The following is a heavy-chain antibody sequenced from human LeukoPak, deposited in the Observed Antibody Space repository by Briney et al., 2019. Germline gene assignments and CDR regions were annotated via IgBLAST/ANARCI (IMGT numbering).Heavy chain of an antibody. J-gene: IGHJ6*03. V-gene: IGHV3-30*02. CDR3: AKTPTLYYYMDV. CDR1: GFTFSSYS. CDR2: IRYDGNNK. Sequence: GGSLRLSCAASGFTFSSYSMNWVRQAPGKGLEWVAFIRYDGNNKDYADSVKGRFTISRDNSKSTLYLQMNSLRPEDTAVFYCAKTPTLYYYMDVWGKGTTVTISS.